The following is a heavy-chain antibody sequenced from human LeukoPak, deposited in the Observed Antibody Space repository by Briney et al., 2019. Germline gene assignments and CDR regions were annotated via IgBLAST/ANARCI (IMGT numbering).Heavy chain of an antibody. D-gene: IGHD3-22*01. CDR1: GFTFSSYS. V-gene: IGHV3-48*01. Sequence: AGSLRLSCAASGFTFSSYSMNWVRQAPGKGLEWVSYISSSSSTIYYADSVKGRFTISRDNAKNSLYLQMNSLRAEDTAVYDCARDSFYFDSSGDHDDWGQGTLVTVAS. CDR2: ISSSSSTI. CDR3: ARDSFYFDSSGDHDD. J-gene: IGHJ4*02.